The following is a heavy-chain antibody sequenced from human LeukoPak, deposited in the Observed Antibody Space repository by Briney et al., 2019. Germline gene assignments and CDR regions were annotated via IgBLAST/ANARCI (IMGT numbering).Heavy chain of an antibody. CDR1: SGSFSGYY. V-gene: IGHV4-34*01. CDR3: ARRITMVRWFDP. CDR2: INHSGST. J-gene: IGHJ5*02. D-gene: IGHD3-10*01. Sequence: SETLSLTCAVYSGSFSGYYWSWIRQPPGKGLEWIGEINHSGSTNYNPSLKSRVTISVDTSKNQFTLKLSSVTAADTAVYYCARRITMVRWFDPWGQGTLVTVSS.